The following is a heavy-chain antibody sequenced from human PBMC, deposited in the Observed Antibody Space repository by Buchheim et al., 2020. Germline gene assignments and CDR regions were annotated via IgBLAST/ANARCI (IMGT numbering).Heavy chain of an antibody. J-gene: IGHJ6*02. V-gene: IGHV3-30*18. Sequence: QVQLVESGGGVVQPGRSLRLSCAASGFTFSSYGMHWVRQAPGKGLAWVAVISYDGSNKYYADSVKGRFTISRDNSKNTLYLQMNSLRADDTAVYYCAKDQGSLGFIVATIGDYYYYGMDVWGQGTT. CDR2: ISYDGSNK. CDR3: AKDQGSLGFIVATIGDYYYYGMDV. D-gene: IGHD5-12*01. CDR1: GFTFSSYG.